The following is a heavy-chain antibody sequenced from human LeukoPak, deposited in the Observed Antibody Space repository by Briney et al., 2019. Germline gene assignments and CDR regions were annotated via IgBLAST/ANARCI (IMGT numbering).Heavy chain of an antibody. CDR3: ARDARITIFGVVRTDFDY. Sequence: ASVKVSCKASGYTFTGYYMHWVRQAPGQGLEWMGWINPNSGGTNYAQKFQGRVTMTRDTSIGTAYMELSRLRSNDTAVYYCARDARITIFGVVRTDFDYWGQGTLVTVSS. V-gene: IGHV1-2*02. CDR2: INPNSGGT. D-gene: IGHD3-3*01. J-gene: IGHJ4*02. CDR1: GYTFTGYY.